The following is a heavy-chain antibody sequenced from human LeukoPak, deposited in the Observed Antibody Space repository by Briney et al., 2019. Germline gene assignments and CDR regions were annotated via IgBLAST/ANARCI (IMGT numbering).Heavy chain of an antibody. CDR2: IYTSGST. CDR3: ARDQGDTALTGYFDL. CDR1: GGSISSYY. V-gene: IGHV4-4*07. J-gene: IGHJ2*01. Sequence: SQTLSLTCAVSGGSISSYYWSWIRQPAGKGLEWIGRIYTSGSTNYNPSLKSRVTMSVDTSKNQFSLKLSSVTAADTAVYYCARDQGDTALTGYFDLWGRGTLVTVSS. D-gene: IGHD5-18*01.